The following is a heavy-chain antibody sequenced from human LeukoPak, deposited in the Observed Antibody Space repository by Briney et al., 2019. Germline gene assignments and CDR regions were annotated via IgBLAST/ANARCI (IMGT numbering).Heavy chain of an antibody. CDR1: GYTFTNYD. CDR2: MNPNSGNT. CDR3: ARAGDEYCGSTSYYNPKLLFYYYYGMDV. V-gene: IGHV1-8*01. Sequence: ASVKVSFKASGYTFTNYDINWVRQATGQGLEWMGWMNPNSGNTGYAQKFQGRVTMTRNTSISTAYMELSSLRSEDTAVYYCARAGDEYCGSTSYYNPKLLFYYYYGMDVWGQGTTVTVSS. D-gene: IGHD2-2*02. J-gene: IGHJ6*02.